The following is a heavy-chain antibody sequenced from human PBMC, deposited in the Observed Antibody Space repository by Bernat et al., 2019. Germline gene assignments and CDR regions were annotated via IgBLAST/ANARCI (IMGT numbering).Heavy chain of an antibody. V-gene: IGHV3-23*01. CDR1: GFTFSSNA. J-gene: IGHJ6*03. CDR2: ISGSGGST. CDR3: AKDRSIPGYYYCMDV. Sequence: EVQLLESGGGLVQPGGSLRLSCAASGFTFSSNAMTWVRQAPGKGREWVSGISGSGGSTDSADSVKGRFTISRDNSKNTVYLQMHSLRVEDTAVYYCAKDRSIPGYYYCMDVWGKGTTVTVSS. D-gene: IGHD2-21*01.